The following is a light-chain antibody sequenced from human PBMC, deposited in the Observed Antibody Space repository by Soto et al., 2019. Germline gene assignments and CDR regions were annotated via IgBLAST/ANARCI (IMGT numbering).Light chain of an antibody. CDR3: AAWDDSLDGGV. CDR2: RNN. J-gene: IGLJ3*02. V-gene: IGLV1-44*01. CDR1: SSNIGSNS. Sequence: QSVLTQPPSASGTPGQRVTISCSGSSSNIGSNSVNWYRQLPGTAPKLLIYRNNKRSSGVPDRFSGSKSGTSASLAISGLQSEDEGDYYCAAWDDSLDGGVFGGGTKLTVL.